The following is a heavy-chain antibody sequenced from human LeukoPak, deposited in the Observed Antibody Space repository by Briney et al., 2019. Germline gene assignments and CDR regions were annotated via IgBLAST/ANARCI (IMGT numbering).Heavy chain of an antibody. CDR3: ASPQEYTPYYYYGMDV. D-gene: IGHD1-1*01. J-gene: IGHJ6*04. Sequence: ASVKVSCKASGRTFSSYAISWVRQAPGQGLEWMGGIIPIFGTANYAQKFQGRVTITADESTSTAYMELSSLRSEDTAVYYCASPQEYTPYYYYGMDVWGKGTTVTVSS. CDR2: IIPIFGTA. V-gene: IGHV1-69*13. CDR1: GRTFSSYA.